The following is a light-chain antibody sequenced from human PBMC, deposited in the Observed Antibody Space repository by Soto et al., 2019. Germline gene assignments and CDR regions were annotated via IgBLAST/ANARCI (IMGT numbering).Light chain of an antibody. CDR3: QQYNNWPRT. J-gene: IGKJ1*01. CDR1: RTVHTN. Sequence: EIVPKMSAATVSVSPSDRAPLSCRTSRTVHTNVAWYQHKPGQPPRLLIYGSSFRATGVPARFSGSGFGAEFTLTISSLQSEDFAVYYCQQYNNWPRTVGQGTKVDIK. V-gene: IGKV3-15*01. CDR2: GSS.